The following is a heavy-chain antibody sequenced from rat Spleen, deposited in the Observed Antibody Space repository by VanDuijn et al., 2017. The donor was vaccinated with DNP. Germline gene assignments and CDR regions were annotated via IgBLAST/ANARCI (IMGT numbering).Heavy chain of an antibody. CDR1: GFTFSDYN. CDR2: IIFDGSPT. Sequence: EVQLVESGGDLVQPGRSLKLSCAASGFTFSDYNMAWVRQAPKKGLEWVTTIIFDGSPTYYRDSVKGRFTISRDNVRNTLYLQMDSLRSEDTATYYCVRSGSYGGHWLAYWGQGTLVTVSS. CDR3: VRSGSYGGHWLAY. V-gene: IGHV5-7*01. J-gene: IGHJ3*01. D-gene: IGHD1-1*01.